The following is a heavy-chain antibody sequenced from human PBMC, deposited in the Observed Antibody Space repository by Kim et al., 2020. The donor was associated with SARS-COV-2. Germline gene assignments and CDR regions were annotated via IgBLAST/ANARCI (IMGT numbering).Heavy chain of an antibody. CDR2: IGGGGGKT. V-gene: IGHV3-23*01. CDR1: GFTFSSYT. J-gene: IGHJ4*02. Sequence: GGSLRLSCAASGFTFSSYTMTWVRQAPGKGLEWVSAIGGGGGKTYYADSVKGRFTISRDNSKSTLYLQMSSLRAEDTAVYYWSLGGYIAVAGGYGGRGT. D-gene: IGHD6-19*01. CDR3: SLGGYIAVAGGY.